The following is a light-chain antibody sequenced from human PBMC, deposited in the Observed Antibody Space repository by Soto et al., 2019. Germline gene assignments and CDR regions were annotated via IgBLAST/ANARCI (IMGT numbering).Light chain of an antibody. Sequence: DIQMTQSPSSLSASVGDRVTITCRASQSIRNYLNWYQQKPGKAPTGLIYAASSLQSGVPSRFSGSGSGTEFTLTISSLQPDDFATYYCQQSSSPPLTFGRGTKVAVK. CDR3: QQSSSPPLT. CDR1: QSIRNY. V-gene: IGKV1-39*01. CDR2: AAS. J-gene: IGKJ3*01.